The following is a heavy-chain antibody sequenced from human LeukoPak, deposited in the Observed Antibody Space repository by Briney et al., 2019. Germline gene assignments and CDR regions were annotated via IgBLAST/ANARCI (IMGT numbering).Heavy chain of an antibody. J-gene: IGHJ6*02. Sequence: GGPLTLPCAPSGFTHNSYGMHWVPQAPGKGPEGVAVISYDGSNKYYVDCVKGRFTISRDNSKNTLYLQMNSLRAEETAVYYCAKEYCSITSCPANYYYGMDVWGQGTTVTVSS. CDR2: ISYDGSNK. CDR1: GFTHNSYG. V-gene: IGHV3-30*18. D-gene: IGHD2-2*01. CDR3: AKEYCSITSCPANYYYGMDV.